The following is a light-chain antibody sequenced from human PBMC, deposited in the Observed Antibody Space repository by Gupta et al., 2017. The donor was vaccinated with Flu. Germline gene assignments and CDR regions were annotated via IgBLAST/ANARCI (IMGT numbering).Light chain of an antibody. CDR3: QSYDSSLSGWV. Sequence: QSVLTQPSSVSGAPGQRVTIPCTGSSSNIGAGYDVHWYQQLPGTAPKLLIYGNSNRPSGVPDRFSGSKSGTSASLAITGLQAEDEADYYYQSYDSSLSGWVFGGGTKLTVL. CDR1: SSNIGAGYD. CDR2: GNS. V-gene: IGLV1-40*01. J-gene: IGLJ3*02.